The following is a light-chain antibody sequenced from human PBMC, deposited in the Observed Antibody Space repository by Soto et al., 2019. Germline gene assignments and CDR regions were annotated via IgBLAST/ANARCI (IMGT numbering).Light chain of an antibody. Sequence: IVLTQSPGPLSLSRGERATLFXRASHSVITNYLAWYQRQPGXAPRLXXAGXSSRATGSPDRFSGSGSGTDFTPTISRLEPDDFEVYYCQQYGRAIRTFGQGTRLDIK. CDR1: HSVITNY. CDR3: QQYGRAIRT. CDR2: GXS. V-gene: IGKV3-20*01. J-gene: IGKJ5*01.